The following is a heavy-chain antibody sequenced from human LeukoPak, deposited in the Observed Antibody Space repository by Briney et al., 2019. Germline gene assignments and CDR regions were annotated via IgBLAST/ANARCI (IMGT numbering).Heavy chain of an antibody. CDR3: AKDLRGPAAGTWYFDL. D-gene: IGHD6-13*01. Sequence: GGSLRLSCAASKFSLTTFSIGWVRQAPGKGLEWGSGITASGDRTHYSDSVKGRFTISRDNSKSTLYLQMNSLRADDSATYFCAKDLRGPAAGTWYFDLWGRGTLVTVSS. CDR1: KFSLTTFS. J-gene: IGHJ2*01. CDR2: ITASGDRT. V-gene: IGHV3-23*01.